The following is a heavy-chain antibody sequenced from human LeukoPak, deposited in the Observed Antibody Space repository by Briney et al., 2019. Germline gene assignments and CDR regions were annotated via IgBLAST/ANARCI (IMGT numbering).Heavy chain of an antibody. CDR2: INPHSGGT. Sequence: ASVQVSCKVSGYTLTELSMHWVRQAPGQGLEWMGWINPHSGGTNYAQKFQGRVTMTRDTSISTAYMELSRLRSDDTAVYYCARGYIVVVPAAINGWFDPWGQGTLVTVSS. CDR3: ARGYIVVVPAAINGWFDP. D-gene: IGHD2-2*01. J-gene: IGHJ5*02. CDR1: GYTLTELS. V-gene: IGHV1-2*02.